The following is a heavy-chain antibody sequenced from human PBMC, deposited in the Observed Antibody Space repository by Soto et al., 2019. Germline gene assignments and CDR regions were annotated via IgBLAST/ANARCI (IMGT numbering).Heavy chain of an antibody. Sequence: QVQLQESGPGLVKPSQTLSLTCTVSGGSISSGDYYWSWIRQPPGKGLEWIGYIYYSGSTYYNPSLXGXVXIXXDTSKNQFSLKLSSVTAADTAVYYCARGRPVVLDPWGQGTLVTVSS. J-gene: IGHJ5*02. CDR3: ARGRPVVLDP. D-gene: IGHD2-21*01. CDR2: IYYSGST. CDR1: GGSISSGDYY. V-gene: IGHV4-30-4*01.